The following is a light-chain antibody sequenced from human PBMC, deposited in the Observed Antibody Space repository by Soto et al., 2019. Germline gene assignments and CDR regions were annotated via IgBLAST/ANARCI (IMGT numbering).Light chain of an antibody. J-gene: IGLJ1*01. Sequence: QSVLTQPPSASGSPGQSVAISCTGTSSDVGGYNYVSWYQQHPGKAPKLMIYEVNKRPSGVPDRFSRSKYGNTASLTVSGLQAEDEADYYCSSYAGSSNVFGTGTKVADL. CDR1: SSDVGGYNY. CDR2: EVN. CDR3: SSYAGSSNV. V-gene: IGLV2-8*01.